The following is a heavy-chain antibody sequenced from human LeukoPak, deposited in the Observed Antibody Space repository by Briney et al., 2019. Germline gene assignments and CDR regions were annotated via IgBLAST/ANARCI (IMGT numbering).Heavy chain of an antibody. J-gene: IGHJ5*02. CDR2: IYYSGST. D-gene: IGHD2-2*01. V-gene: IGHV4-31*02. CDR1: GGSISSGGYY. Sequence: SETLSLTCTVSGGSISSGGYYWSWIRQHPGKGLEWIGYIYYSGSTYYNPSLKSRTIISVDTSKNQFSLKLNSVTAADTAVHYCARGTVPARWFDPWGQGTLVTVSS. CDR3: ARGTVPARWFDP.